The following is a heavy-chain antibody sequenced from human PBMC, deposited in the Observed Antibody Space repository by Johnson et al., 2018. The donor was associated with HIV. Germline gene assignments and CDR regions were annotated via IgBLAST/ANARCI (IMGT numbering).Heavy chain of an antibody. CDR1: GFTFSHYG. Sequence: QVQLVESGGGVVQPGESLRLSCAASGFTFSHYGMHWVRQAPGKGLEWVAVISYDGSNKYYADSVKGRFTISRDNSKNTLYLQMNSLRPEDTAVYYCAKESKWESRTPHAFDLWGQGTMVTVYS. CDR2: ISYDGSNK. V-gene: IGHV3-30*19. CDR3: AKESKWESRTPHAFDL. J-gene: IGHJ3*01. D-gene: IGHD1-26*01.